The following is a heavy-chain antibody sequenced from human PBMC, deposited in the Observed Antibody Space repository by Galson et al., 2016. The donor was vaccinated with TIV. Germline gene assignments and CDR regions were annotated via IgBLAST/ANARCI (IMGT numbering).Heavy chain of an antibody. CDR1: GYFFSNYW. Sequence: QSGAEVTKPGESLRISCKGVGYFFSNYWIGWMRQMPGKGLEWMGIIYPGDSDVRYSQASQGRVTISADKSINTAYLQWLRLKDSDTAMYYCTRPLVSATPVHRFDVWGHGTMVTVSS. CDR3: TRPLVSATPVHRFDV. CDR2: IYPGDSDV. V-gene: IGHV5-51*01. D-gene: IGHD2-15*01. J-gene: IGHJ3*01.